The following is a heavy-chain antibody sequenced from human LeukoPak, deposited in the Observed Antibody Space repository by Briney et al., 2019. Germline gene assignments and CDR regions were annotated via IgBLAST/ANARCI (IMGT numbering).Heavy chain of an antibody. CDR3: ARRGSYFDY. J-gene: IGHJ4*02. CDR2: IYYSGST. CDR1: GGSISSYY. D-gene: IGHD1-26*01. V-gene: IGHV4-59*01. Sequence: SETLSLTCTVSGGSISSYYWSWIRQPPGKGLEWIGYIYYSGSTNYSPSLKSRVTISVDTSKNQFSLKLSSVTAADTAVYYCARRGSYFDYWGQGTLVTVSS.